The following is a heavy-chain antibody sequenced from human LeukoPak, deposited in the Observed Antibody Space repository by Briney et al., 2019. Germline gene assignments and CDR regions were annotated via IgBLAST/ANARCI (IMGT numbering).Heavy chain of an antibody. Sequence: SETLSLTCTVSGGSISSGDYYWSWIRQPPGKGLEWIGYIYYSGSTYYNPSFKSRVTMSVDTSKNQFSLKLSSVTAADTAVYYCACSSPGSNAFDIWGQGTMVTVSS. CDR3: ACSSPGSNAFDI. V-gene: IGHV4-30-4*08. D-gene: IGHD2-15*01. CDR2: IYYSGST. CDR1: GGSISSGDYY. J-gene: IGHJ3*02.